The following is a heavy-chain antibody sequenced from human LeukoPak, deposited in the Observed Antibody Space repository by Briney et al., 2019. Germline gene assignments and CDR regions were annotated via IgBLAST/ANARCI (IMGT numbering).Heavy chain of an antibody. CDR2: ISSSSSTI. D-gene: IGHD6-19*01. V-gene: IGHV3-48*01. J-gene: IGHJ3*02. Sequence: GGSLRLSCAASGFTFSSYSMNWVRQAPGKGLEWVSYISSSSSTIYYADSVKGRFTISRDNAKNSLYLQMNSLRAEDTAVYYCARDRASQWLVLINAFDIWGQGTMVTVSP. CDR1: GFTFSSYS. CDR3: ARDRASQWLVLINAFDI.